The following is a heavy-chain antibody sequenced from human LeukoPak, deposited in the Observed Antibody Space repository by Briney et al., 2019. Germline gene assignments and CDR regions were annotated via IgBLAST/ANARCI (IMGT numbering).Heavy chain of an antibody. D-gene: IGHD5-18*01. J-gene: IGHJ4*02. CDR2: IYHSGST. V-gene: IGHV4-30-2*01. CDR3: ARGLHVDTAMVVPLSTTLHYFDY. CDR1: GGSISSGGYS. Sequence: PSETLSLTCAVSGGSISSGGYSWSWIRQPPGKGLEWIGYIYHSGSTYYNPSLKSRVTISVDTSKNQFSLKLSSVTAADTAVYYCARGLHVDTAMVVPLSTTLHYFDYWGQGTLVTVSS.